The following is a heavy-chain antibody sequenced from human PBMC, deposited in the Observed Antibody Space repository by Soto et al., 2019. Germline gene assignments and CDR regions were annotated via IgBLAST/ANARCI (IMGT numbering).Heavy chain of an antibody. D-gene: IGHD4-17*01. CDR2: ISDSGGGT. Sequence: PGGSLRLPCEASGFTFSNYAMSWVRQAPGNGLECVSAISDSGGGTYYADSVKGRFTISRDNSRNTLYLQMNSLSAEDTAIYYSAKFVQVYGTDYWGQGTQVTVSS. CDR3: AKFVQVYGTDY. V-gene: IGHV3-23*01. J-gene: IGHJ4*02. CDR1: GFTFSNYA.